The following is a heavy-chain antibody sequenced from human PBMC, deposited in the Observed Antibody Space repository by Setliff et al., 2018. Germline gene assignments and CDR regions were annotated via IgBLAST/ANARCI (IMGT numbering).Heavy chain of an antibody. CDR2: IGPHTGNT. CDR3: ARRAFIETITGYCFDL. Sequence: ASVKVSCKASGYNFPGYYLHWVRQAPRQGLEWMGWIGPHTGNTQYAQNFQGRVTMTRDTSITTAYMELSSLRSNDTALYYCARRAFIETITGYCFDLWGQGTQVTVSS. CDR1: GYNFPGYY. V-gene: IGHV1-2*02. D-gene: IGHD1-20*01. J-gene: IGHJ4*02.